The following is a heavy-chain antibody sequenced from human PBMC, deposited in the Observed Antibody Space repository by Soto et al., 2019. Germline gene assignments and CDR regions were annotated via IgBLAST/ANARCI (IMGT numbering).Heavy chain of an antibody. CDR1: GDSMTKYY. CDR2: VYTSGST. V-gene: IGHV4-4*07. CDR3: ARTVGAAYSFDF. Sequence: QVQLQESGPGLVKPSETLSLTCTVSGDSMTKYYWSWIRQPAGKGLEWIGRVYTSGSTNYNPSLKSRVTMSIDTSNKHFSLTLKSVTAADTAVYYCARTVGAAYSFDFWGQGALVTVSS. D-gene: IGHD1-26*01. J-gene: IGHJ4*02.